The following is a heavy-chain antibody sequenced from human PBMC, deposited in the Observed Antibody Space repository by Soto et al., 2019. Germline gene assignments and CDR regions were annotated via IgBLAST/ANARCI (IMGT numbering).Heavy chain of an antibody. CDR1: GFSLSTSGVG. D-gene: IGHD5-12*01. CDR3: AHRRRKAGGYSFDY. CDR2: IYWDDDK. V-gene: IGHV2-5*02. J-gene: IGHJ4*02. Sequence: QITLKESGPTLVKPTQTLTLTCTFSGFSLSTSGVGVGWIRQPPGKALEWLALIYWDDDKRYSPSLKSRLTITKDISKKSIAIKMTNMDPTDTTPYYCAHRRRKAGGYSFDYWGQGTLVPVSS.